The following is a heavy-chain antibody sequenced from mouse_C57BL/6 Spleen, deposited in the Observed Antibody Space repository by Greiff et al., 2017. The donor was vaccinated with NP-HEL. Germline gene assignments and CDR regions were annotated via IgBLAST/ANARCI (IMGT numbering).Heavy chain of an antibody. CDR1: GFTFSDYY. J-gene: IGHJ4*01. Sequence: EVQVVESEGGLVQPGSSMKLSCTASGFTFSDYYMAWVRQVPEKGLEWVANINYDGSSTYYLDSLKSRFIISRDNAKNILYLQMSSLKSEDTATYYCARYGYDEDYYAMDYWGQGTSVTVSS. CDR3: ARYGYDEDYYAMDY. CDR2: INYDGSST. V-gene: IGHV5-16*01. D-gene: IGHD2-2*01.